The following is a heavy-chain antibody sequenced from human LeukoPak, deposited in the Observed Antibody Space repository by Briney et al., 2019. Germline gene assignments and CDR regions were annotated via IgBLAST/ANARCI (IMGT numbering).Heavy chain of an antibody. CDR1: GGSFSGYY. Sequence: SETLSLTRAVYGGSFSGYYWSWIRQPPGKGLEWIGEINHSGSTNYNPSLKSRVTISVDTSKNQFSLKLSSVTAADTAVYYCARTPIAAAGTVDYWGQGTLVTVSS. D-gene: IGHD6-13*01. CDR3: ARTPIAAAGTVDY. J-gene: IGHJ4*02. CDR2: INHSGST. V-gene: IGHV4-34*01.